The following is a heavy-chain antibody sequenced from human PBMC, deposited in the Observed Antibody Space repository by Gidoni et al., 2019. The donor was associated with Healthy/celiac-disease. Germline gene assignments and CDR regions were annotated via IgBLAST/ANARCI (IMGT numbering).Heavy chain of an antibody. CDR3: GGKGNCSSTSCYQTVDY. Sequence: EVQLLESGGGLVQPGGSLRLSCAASGFTFTSYAMSWVRQAPGKGLEWVSAISGSGGSTYYADSVKGRFTISRDNSKNTLYLQMNSLRAEDTAVYYCGGKGNCSSTSCYQTVDYWGQGTLVTVSS. V-gene: IGHV3-23*01. CDR2: ISGSGGST. J-gene: IGHJ4*02. CDR1: GFTFTSYA. D-gene: IGHD2-2*01.